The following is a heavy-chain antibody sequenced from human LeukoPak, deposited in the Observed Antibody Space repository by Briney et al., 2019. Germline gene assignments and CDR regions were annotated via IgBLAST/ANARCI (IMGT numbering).Heavy chain of an antibody. J-gene: IGHJ4*02. Sequence: GGSLRLSCAASGFTFSSYGMHWVRQAPGKGLEWVAFIRYDGSNKYYADSVKGRFTISRDNSKNTLYLQMNSLRSDDTAVYYCARQYSSSGDYWGQGTLVTVSS. V-gene: IGHV3-30*02. D-gene: IGHD6-6*01. CDR1: GFTFSSYG. CDR2: IRYDGSNK. CDR3: ARQYSSSGDY.